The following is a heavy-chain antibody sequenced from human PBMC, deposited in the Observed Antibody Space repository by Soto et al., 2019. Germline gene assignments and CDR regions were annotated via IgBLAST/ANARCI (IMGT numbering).Heavy chain of an antibody. J-gene: IGHJ4*02. CDR1: GYTFSDSV. Sequence: QVQLVQSGAEVKKPGASVKVSCKTSGYTFSDSVMHLVRQAPGQGLEWMGWINADNGNTKYSQKFQVRVTMTWDTSARTAYMELSSLRSEDTAIYYCASEIDATTATSLDYWGQGTLVTVSS. CDR2: INADNGNT. D-gene: IGHD4-17*01. CDR3: ASEIDATTATSLDY. V-gene: IGHV1-3*01.